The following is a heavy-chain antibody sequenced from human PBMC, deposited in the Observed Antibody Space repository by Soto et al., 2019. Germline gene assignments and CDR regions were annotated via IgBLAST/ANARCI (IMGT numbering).Heavy chain of an antibody. Sequence: SETLSLTCTVSGGSISSGGYYWSWIRQHPGKGLEWIGYIYYSGSTYYNPSLKSRVTISVDTSKNQFSLKLSSVTAADTAVYFCARGRYCLTGRCFPNWFDSWGQGALVTVSS. J-gene: IGHJ5*01. CDR1: GGSISSGGYY. D-gene: IGHD7-27*01. CDR3: ARGRYCLTGRCFPNWFDS. V-gene: IGHV4-31*03. CDR2: IYYSGST.